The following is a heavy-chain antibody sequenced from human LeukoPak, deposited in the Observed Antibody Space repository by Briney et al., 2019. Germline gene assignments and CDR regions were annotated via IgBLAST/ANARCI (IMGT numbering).Heavy chain of an antibody. Sequence: QSGGSLRLSCAASGFTFSSYGMHWVRQAPGKGLEWVAVIWYDGSNRYYADSVKGRFTISRDNSKNTLYLQMNSLRAEDTAVYYCARDDLRSTWIQLWKRAPNWFDPWGQGTLVTVSS. CDR3: ARDDLRSTWIQLWKRAPNWFDP. J-gene: IGHJ5*02. D-gene: IGHD5-18*01. CDR1: GFTFSSYG. CDR2: IWYDGSNR. V-gene: IGHV3-33*01.